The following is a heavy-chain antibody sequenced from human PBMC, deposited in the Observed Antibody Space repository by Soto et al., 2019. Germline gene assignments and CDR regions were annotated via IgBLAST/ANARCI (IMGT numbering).Heavy chain of an antibody. CDR2: IIPIFGTA. D-gene: IGHD5-12*01. V-gene: IGHV1-69*12. CDR1: GGTFSSYA. Sequence: QVQLVQSGAEVKKPGSSVKVSCKASGGTFSSYAISWVRQAPGQGLEWMGGIIPIFGTANYAQKFQGRVTITADESTSTGYRELSSLRSEDTAVYYCARDVHIVATPAHWFDPWGQGTLVTVSS. CDR3: ARDVHIVATPAHWFDP. J-gene: IGHJ5*02.